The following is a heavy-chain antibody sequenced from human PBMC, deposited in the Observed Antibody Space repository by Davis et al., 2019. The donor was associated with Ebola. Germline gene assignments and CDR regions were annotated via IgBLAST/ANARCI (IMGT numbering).Heavy chain of an antibody. D-gene: IGHD1-26*01. V-gene: IGHV3-33*08. J-gene: IGHJ2*01. CDR2: IWYDGSNK. CDR3: ARDSNLRELLDWYFDL. CDR1: GFTVSSNY. Sequence: GESLKISCAASGFTVSSNYMSRVRQAPGKGLEWVAVIWYDGSNKYYADSVKGRFTISRDNSKNTLYLQMNSLRAEDTAVYYCARDSNLRELLDWYFDLWGRGTLVTVSS.